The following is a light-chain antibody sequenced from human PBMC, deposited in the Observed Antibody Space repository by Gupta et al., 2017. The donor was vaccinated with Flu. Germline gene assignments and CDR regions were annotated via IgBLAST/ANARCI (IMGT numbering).Light chain of an antibody. CDR3: QQYDNLPSLT. CDR2: DAS. J-gene: IGKJ4*01. Sequence: DRVTITCQASQDISNYLKWYQQKPGKAPKLLIYDASNLETGVPSRFSGSGSGTDFTFTISSLQPEDIATYYCQQYDNLPSLTFGGGTKVEIK. V-gene: IGKV1-33*01. CDR1: QDISNY.